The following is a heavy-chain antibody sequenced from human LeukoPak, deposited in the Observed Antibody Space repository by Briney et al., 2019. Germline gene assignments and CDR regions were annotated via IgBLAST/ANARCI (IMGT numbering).Heavy chain of an antibody. V-gene: IGHV4-39*07. J-gene: IGHJ3*02. D-gene: IGHD3-22*01. CDR1: GGSISSTSYY. CDR2: LYYSGNT. CDR3: ARESYYDSSGYSHDAFDI. Sequence: SETLSLTCIVSGGSISSTSYYWDWIRQPPGKGLEWIGSLYYSGNTYYNPSLKSRVTISVDTSKNQFSLKLSSVTAADTAIYYCARESYYDSSGYSHDAFDIWGQGTMVTVSS.